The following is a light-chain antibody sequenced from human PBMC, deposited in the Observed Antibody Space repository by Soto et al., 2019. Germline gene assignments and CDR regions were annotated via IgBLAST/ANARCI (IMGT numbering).Light chain of an antibody. Sequence: QSVLTQPPSVSAAPGQKVTMSFSGSSSNIGKYYVSWHQQLPGTAPKLLIYENVKRPSGIPDRFSGSKSGTSATLGITGLQTGDEVDYYCGTWDSSLSTFVFGTGTKVTVL. J-gene: IGLJ1*01. CDR2: ENV. CDR3: GTWDSSLSTFV. V-gene: IGLV1-51*02. CDR1: SSNIGKYY.